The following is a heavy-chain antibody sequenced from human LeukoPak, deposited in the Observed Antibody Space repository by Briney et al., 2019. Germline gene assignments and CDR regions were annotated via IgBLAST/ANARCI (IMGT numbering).Heavy chain of an antibody. V-gene: IGHV3-9*01. CDR2: ISWNSGSI. CDR1: GFTFDDYA. CDR3: AKDAIPGYNSGWYIDWYFDL. D-gene: IGHD6-19*01. J-gene: IGHJ2*01. Sequence: PGRSLRLSCAASGFTFDDYAMHWVRQAPGKGLEWVSGISWNSGSIGYADSVKGRFTISRDNAKNSLYLQMNSLRAEDTAVYYCAKDAIPGYNSGWYIDWYFDLWGRGTLVTVSS.